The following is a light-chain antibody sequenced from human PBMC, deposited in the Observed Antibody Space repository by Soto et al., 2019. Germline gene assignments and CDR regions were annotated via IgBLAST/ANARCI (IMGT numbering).Light chain of an antibody. V-gene: IGKV1-33*01. J-gene: IGKJ4*01. Sequence: DIQMTQSPSSLSASVGDRVTITCQASQDIRNYLNWYQQKPGKAPTLLIYEASNLETRVPSRFSGSGSETHFTFNISGPQPEVIAIYYCQEYDIPPLTFGGGAKVQFK. CDR3: QEYDIPPLT. CDR1: QDIRNY. CDR2: EAS.